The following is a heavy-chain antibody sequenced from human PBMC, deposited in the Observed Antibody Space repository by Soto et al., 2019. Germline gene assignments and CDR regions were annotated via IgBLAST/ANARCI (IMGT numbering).Heavy chain of an antibody. Sequence: GGSLRLSCAASGFTFSSYEMNWVRQAPGKGLEWVSYISSSGSTIFYADSVKGRFTISRDNAKNSLYPQMNSLRAEDTAAYYCARDDGLGLAAYYGMDVWGQGTTVTVSS. J-gene: IGHJ6*02. CDR2: ISSSGSTI. V-gene: IGHV3-48*03. CDR1: GFTFSSYE. D-gene: IGHD3-10*01. CDR3: ARDDGLGLAAYYGMDV.